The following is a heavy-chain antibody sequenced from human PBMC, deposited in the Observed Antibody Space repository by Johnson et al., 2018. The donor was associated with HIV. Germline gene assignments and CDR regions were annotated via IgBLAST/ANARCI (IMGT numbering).Heavy chain of an antibody. D-gene: IGHD3-10*01. J-gene: IGHJ3*02. Sequence: VQLVESGGDLVQPGGSLRLSCVGSGFTFSTNWMHWVRQAPGKGLVWVSRINSDGSSTSYADSVKGRFTISRDNAKNTLYLQMDSLGAEDTAVYYCTTGTGYYYGSGSYSHAFDIWGQGTVVTVSS. V-gene: IGHV3-74*01. CDR1: GFTFSTNW. CDR3: TTGTGYYYGSGSYSHAFDI. CDR2: INSDGSST.